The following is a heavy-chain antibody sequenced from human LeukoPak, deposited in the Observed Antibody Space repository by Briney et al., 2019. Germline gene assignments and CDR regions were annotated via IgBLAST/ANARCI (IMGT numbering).Heavy chain of an antibody. CDR2: INHSGST. CDR1: GGSFSGYY. CDR3: AREPDYQDAFDI. Sequence: SETLSLTCAVYGGSFSGYYWSWIRQPPGKGLEWIGEINHSGSTNYNPSLKSRVTKSVDTSKNQFSLKLSSVTAADTAVYYCAREPDYQDAFDIWGQGTMVTVSS. V-gene: IGHV4-34*01. J-gene: IGHJ3*02. D-gene: IGHD4-11*01.